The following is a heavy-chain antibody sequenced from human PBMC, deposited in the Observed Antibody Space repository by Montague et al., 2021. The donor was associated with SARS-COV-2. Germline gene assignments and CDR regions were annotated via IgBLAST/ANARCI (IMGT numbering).Heavy chain of an antibody. D-gene: IGHD1-26*01. CDR1: NGSFSSFY. J-gene: IGHJ6*03. V-gene: IGHV4-34*01. Sequence: SETRSLTCAVFNGSFSSFYWNWIRQPPGKGLEWIGEISHGGSTYYTSSLKSRVTISLDTSKKQFSLNLGSVTAADTAVYYCACGDENGSGYLDVWGKGSTVTVSS. CDR3: ACGDENGSGYLDV. CDR2: ISHGGST.